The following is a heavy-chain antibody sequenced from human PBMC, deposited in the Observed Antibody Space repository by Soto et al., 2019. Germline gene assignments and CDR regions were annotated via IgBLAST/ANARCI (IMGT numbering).Heavy chain of an antibody. J-gene: IGHJ3*02. V-gene: IGHV5-10-1*01. CDR1: GYSFTIYW. D-gene: IGHD2-21*02. CDR2: IDPSDSYT. CDR3: ATRGVAYCGGDCYSYYDAFDI. Sequence: GESLKISCKGSGYSFTIYWISLVRQMHGKGLEWMGRIDPSDSYTNYSPSFQGHVTISADKSISTAYLQWSSLKASDTAMYYCATRGVAYCGGDCYSYYDAFDIWGQGTMVTVSS.